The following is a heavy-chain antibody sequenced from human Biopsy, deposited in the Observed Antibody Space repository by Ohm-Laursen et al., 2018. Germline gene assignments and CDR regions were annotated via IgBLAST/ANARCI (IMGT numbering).Heavy chain of an antibody. V-gene: IGHV1-69*04. CDR2: IIPILGTV. J-gene: IGHJ6*02. CDR3: ASGNIGGVGLDV. CDR1: GDTFTTSA. Sequence: ASVKVSCKSSGDTFTTSAISWVRQVPGQGLDWMGRIIPILGTVDYGQNFQGRVTIRADTSTTLLELTSLRYDDTAVYYCASGNIGGVGLDVWGLGTTVTVSS. D-gene: IGHD3-10*01.